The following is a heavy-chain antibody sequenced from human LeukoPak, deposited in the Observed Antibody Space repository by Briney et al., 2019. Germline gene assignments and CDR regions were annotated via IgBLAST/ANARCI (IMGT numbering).Heavy chain of an antibody. V-gene: IGHV3-30-3*01. Sequence: PGGSLRLSCAASGFTFSSYAMHWVRQAPGKGLEWVAVISYDGSNKYYADSVKGRFTISRDNSKNTLYLQMNSLRAEDTAVYYCARDLTAMVTDYYYGMDVWGQGTTVTVSS. J-gene: IGHJ6*02. CDR3: ARDLTAMVTDYYYGMDV. CDR2: ISYDGSNK. D-gene: IGHD5-18*01. CDR1: GFTFSSYA.